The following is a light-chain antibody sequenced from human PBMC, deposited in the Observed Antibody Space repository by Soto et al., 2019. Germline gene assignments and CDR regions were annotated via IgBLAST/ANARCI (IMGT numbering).Light chain of an antibody. CDR3: QQYKSSSWT. CDR1: QSLSGW. V-gene: IGKV1-5*03. Sequence: DIQMTQSPSTLSASVGDRVTITCRASQSLSGWLAWFQQKPGKAPRLLIYKASNLESGVPSRFSGSGSGTEFTLTISSLQPDDFATYYCQQYKSSSWTFGQGTKVE. J-gene: IGKJ1*01. CDR2: KAS.